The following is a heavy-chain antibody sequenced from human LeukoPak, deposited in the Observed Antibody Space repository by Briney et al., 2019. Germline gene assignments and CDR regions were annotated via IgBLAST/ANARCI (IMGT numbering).Heavy chain of an antibody. V-gene: IGHV3-21*01. D-gene: IGHD4-17*01. J-gene: IGHJ4*01. Sequence: GGSLRLSCAASGFTFSSYSMNWVRQAPGKGLEWVSSISSSSSYIYYADSVKGRFTISRDNAKNSLYLQMDSLRVEDTAVYYCTKDWPDHHGNYGLHWGQGTLVTVSS. CDR1: GFTFSSYS. CDR3: TKDWPDHHGNYGLH. CDR2: ISSSSSYI.